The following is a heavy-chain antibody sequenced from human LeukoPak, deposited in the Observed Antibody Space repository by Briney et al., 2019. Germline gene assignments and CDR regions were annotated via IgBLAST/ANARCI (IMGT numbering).Heavy chain of an antibody. V-gene: IGHV4-59*12. CDR3: ARESPELGLDY. Sequence: SETLSLTCTVAGGSISSYYWSWIRQPPGKGLEWMGYIYYSGSTNYHTSLKSRVTISVKTSRKHFFLKRSSVTAAATAVYYVARESPELGLDYWGQGTLVTVPS. D-gene: IGHD1-14*01. CDR2: IYYSGST. J-gene: IGHJ4*02. CDR1: GGSISSYY.